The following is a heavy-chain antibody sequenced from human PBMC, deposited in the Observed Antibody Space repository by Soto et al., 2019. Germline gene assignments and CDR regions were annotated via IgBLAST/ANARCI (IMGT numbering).Heavy chain of an antibody. CDR1: GYKITTEG. CDR2: MYAGDSDV. Sequence: PGEALKITWQVSGYKITTEGIAWVRQRPGKGVELMVIMYAGDSDVKYSTSFEGKVTMSAYNSINVAYLKWNSLKASDSAIYYCAMSQALHXWGQGTRVTVSX. V-gene: IGHV5-51*01. CDR3: AMSQALHX. J-gene: IGHJ4*02.